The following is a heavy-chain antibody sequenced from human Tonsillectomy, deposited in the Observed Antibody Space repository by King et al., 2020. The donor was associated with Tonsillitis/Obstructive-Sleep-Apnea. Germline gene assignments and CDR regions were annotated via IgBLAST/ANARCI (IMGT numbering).Heavy chain of an antibody. V-gene: IGHV4-59*08. D-gene: IGHD2-2*01. CDR2: IYYSGST. CDR1: GGSISSYY. Sequence: VQLQESGPGLVKPSETLSLTCTVSGGSISSYYWSWIRQPPGKGLEWIGYIYYSGSTNYNPSLKSRVTISVDTSKNQFSLKLSSVTAADTAVYYCAWGAAASSYYMDVWAKGPRSPSP. CDR3: AWGAAASSYYMDV. J-gene: IGHJ6*03.